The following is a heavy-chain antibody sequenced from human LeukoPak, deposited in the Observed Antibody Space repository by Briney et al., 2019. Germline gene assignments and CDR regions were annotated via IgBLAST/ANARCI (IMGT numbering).Heavy chain of an antibody. D-gene: IGHD3-22*01. V-gene: IGHV3-23*01. CDR2: ISGSGGST. CDR3: AKDRAYYYDSSGYYLFDY. Sequence: PGGSLRLSCAASGFTFSSYGMSWVRQAPGKGLEWVSAISGSGGSTYYADSVKGRFTISRDNSKNTLYLQMNSLRAEDTAVYYCAKDRAYYYDSSGYYLFDYWGQGTLVTVSS. J-gene: IGHJ4*02. CDR1: GFTFSSYG.